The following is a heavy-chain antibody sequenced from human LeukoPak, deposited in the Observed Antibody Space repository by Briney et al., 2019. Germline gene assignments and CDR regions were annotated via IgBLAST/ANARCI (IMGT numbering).Heavy chain of an antibody. V-gene: IGHV4-4*02. J-gene: IGHJ5*02. Sequence: SETLSLTCAVSGGSISSNNWWGWVRQPPGKGLEWIGEIYHSGGPNYNPSLKSRVTISVDTSKNQFSLKLNSVTAADTAVYYCARHYGPWGQGTLVTVSS. D-gene: IGHD3-16*01. CDR1: GGSISSNNW. CDR3: ARHYGP. CDR2: IYHSGGP.